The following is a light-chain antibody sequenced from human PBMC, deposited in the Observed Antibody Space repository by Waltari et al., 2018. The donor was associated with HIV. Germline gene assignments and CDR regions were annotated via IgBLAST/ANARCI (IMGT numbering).Light chain of an antibody. CDR2: DNN. CDR1: RSNIGYNY. CDR3: ATWDSGLSAVV. Sequence: QSVLPQPPSVSATPGQKVTISCSGSRSNIGYNYVFWYQQLPGTAPKLLIYDNNKRPSGIPDRFSGSKSGTSATLGITGLQTGDEADYYCATWDSGLSAVVFGGGTKLTVL. V-gene: IGLV1-51*01. J-gene: IGLJ2*01.